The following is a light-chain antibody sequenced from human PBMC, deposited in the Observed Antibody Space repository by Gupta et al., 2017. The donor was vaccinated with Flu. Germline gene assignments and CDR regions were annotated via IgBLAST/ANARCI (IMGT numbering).Light chain of an antibody. Sequence: QSVLTQPPSASGPPGQRVTISCSGSSSNIGSNTVNWYQQLPGTAPKLLMYSNNHRPSGVPDRFSGSKSGTSASLAISGLQSEDEADYYCAAWDDSLNGPVFGGGTKLTVL. CDR3: AAWDDSLNGPV. CDR2: SNN. CDR1: SSNIGSNT. J-gene: IGLJ2*01. V-gene: IGLV1-44*01.